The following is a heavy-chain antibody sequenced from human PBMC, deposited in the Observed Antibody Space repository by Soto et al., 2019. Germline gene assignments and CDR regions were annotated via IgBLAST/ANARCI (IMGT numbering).Heavy chain of an antibody. CDR3: ARVPYYSDSSGNNWFDP. CDR1: GYTFTSYG. D-gene: IGHD3-22*01. Sequence: GASVKVSCKASGYTFTSYGISWVRQAPGQGLEWMGWISAYNGNTNYAQKLQGRVTMTTDTSTSTAYMELRSLRSDDTAVYYCARVPYYSDSSGNNWFDPWGQGTLVTVSS. V-gene: IGHV1-18*01. J-gene: IGHJ5*02. CDR2: ISAYNGNT.